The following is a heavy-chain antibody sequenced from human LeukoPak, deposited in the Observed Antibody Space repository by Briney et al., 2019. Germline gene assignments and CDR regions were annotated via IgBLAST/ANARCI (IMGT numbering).Heavy chain of an antibody. Sequence: PSETLSLTCTVSGGSISSSSYYWGWIRQPPGKGLEWIGSIYYSGSTYYNPSLKSRVTISVDTSKNQFSLKLSSVTAADTAVYYCARESPYRLGYSSGWYDRDYYYMDVWGKGTTVTISS. CDR2: IYYSGST. CDR3: ARESPYRLGYSSGWYDRDYYYMDV. V-gene: IGHV4-39*07. CDR1: GGSISSSSYY. J-gene: IGHJ6*03. D-gene: IGHD6-19*01.